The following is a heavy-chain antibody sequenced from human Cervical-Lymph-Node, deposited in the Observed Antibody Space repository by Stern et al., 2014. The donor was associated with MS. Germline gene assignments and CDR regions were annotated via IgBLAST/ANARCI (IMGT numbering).Heavy chain of an antibody. V-gene: IGHV4-59*02. CDR1: GGSVSSNY. CDR2: ISTSWMT. D-gene: IGHD1-14*01. J-gene: IGHJ4*02. Sequence: QVQLQESGPGLVRPSETLSLTCNVSGGSVSSNYWSWIRQPPGKRLEWIGYISTSWMTTYTPSLKTRVSISVDKSKNQFSLKLNSVTAADTAVYYCARDAYNFVYWGQGILVTVSS. CDR3: ARDAYNFVY.